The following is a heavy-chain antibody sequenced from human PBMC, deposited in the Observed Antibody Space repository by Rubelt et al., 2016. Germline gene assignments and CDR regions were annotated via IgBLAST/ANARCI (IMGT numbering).Heavy chain of an antibody. CDR2: IHHSGAS. Sequence: QLHQWGAGLLKPSETLSLTCAVYGGSLSGSSWSWIRQSPAKGLEWIGEIHHSGASNYNPSLKSRVTTSADTSKNQFSLQSTSVTAAATAVYFCARGNRGSMILTIISDWFDPWGQGTPVTVSS. V-gene: IGHV4-34*01. CDR3: ARGNRGSMILTIISDWFDP. J-gene: IGHJ5*02. CDR1: GGSLSGSS. D-gene: IGHD3/OR15-3a*01.